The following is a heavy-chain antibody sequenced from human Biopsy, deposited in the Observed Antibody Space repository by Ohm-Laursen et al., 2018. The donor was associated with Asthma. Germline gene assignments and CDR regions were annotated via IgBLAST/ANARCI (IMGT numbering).Heavy chain of an antibody. V-gene: IGHV3-30*03. D-gene: IGHD3-3*01. Sequence: SPRLSCSASRFTFSSYGMHWVRQAPGTGLEWVAVISYDGSNKYYADSVKGRFTISRDNAKNLLFLQMNSLRAEDTAVYYCARTFHFWSPYHAEHYQLWGQGTLATVSS. CDR3: ARTFHFWSPYHAEHYQL. CDR1: RFTFSSYG. J-gene: IGHJ1*01. CDR2: ISYDGSNK.